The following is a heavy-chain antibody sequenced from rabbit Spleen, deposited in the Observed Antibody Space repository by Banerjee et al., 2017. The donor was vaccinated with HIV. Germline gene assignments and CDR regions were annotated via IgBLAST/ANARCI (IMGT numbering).Heavy chain of an antibody. CDR2: IYGGSGKT. V-gene: IGHV1S45*01. CDR1: GFTLSSYW. J-gene: IGHJ4*01. CDR3: ARRDGGGGYRL. Sequence: QEQLEESGGDLVKPEGSLTLTCTASGFTLSSYWISWVRQTPGKGLEWIGYIYGGSGKTDYASWAKGRFTISKTSSTTVTLQMTSLTAADTATYFCARRDGGGGYRLWGQGTLVTVS. D-gene: IGHD7-1*01.